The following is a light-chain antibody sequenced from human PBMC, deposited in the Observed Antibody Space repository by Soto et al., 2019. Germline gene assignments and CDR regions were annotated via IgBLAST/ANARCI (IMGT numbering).Light chain of an antibody. V-gene: IGKV4-1*01. Sequence: DIVMTQSPDSLAVSLGERATINCKSSQSVLYRSDNKNYLAWYQQKPGQPPRLLIYWASSRESGVPDRFSASGSGTDFTLTISNLQAEDVAVYYCQQYYNTPLAFGGGTKVEIK. CDR1: QSVLYRSDNKNY. CDR2: WAS. J-gene: IGKJ4*01. CDR3: QQYYNTPLA.